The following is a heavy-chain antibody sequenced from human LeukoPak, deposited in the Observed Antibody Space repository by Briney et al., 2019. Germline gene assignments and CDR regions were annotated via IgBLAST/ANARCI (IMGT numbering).Heavy chain of an antibody. J-gene: IGHJ3*02. Sequence: SETLSLTCTVSGGSISSGSYYWSWIRQPAGKGLEWIGFVYYTGSTNYSPSLKSRVTISVDTSKNQFSLKLSSVTAADTAVYYCARGPPGEAFDIWGQGTMVTVSS. V-gene: IGHV4-61*10. CDR2: VYYTGST. D-gene: IGHD7-27*01. CDR3: ARGPPGEAFDI. CDR1: GGSISSGSYY.